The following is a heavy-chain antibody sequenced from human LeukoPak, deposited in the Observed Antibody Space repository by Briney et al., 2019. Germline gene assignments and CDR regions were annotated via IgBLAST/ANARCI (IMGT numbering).Heavy chain of an antibody. CDR2: ISGSGGST. CDR1: GFTVSSNY. CDR3: AKYRYDFWSGYLNY. D-gene: IGHD3-3*01. V-gene: IGHV3-23*01. Sequence: GGSLRLSCAASGFTVSSNYMSWVRQAPGKGLEWVSAISGSGGSTYYADSVKGRFTISRDNSKNTLYLQMNSLRAEDTAVYYCAKYRYDFWSGYLNYWGQGTLVTVSS. J-gene: IGHJ4*02.